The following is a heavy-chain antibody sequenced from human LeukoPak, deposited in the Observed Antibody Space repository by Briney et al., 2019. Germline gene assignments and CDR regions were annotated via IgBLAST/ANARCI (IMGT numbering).Heavy chain of an antibody. D-gene: IGHD6-13*01. CDR2: MWDDGTNE. CDR1: GFNFGIYG. CDR3: ARDRVAAAGSGFQH. J-gene: IGHJ1*01. Sequence: PGRSLRLSCTASGFNFGIYGMHWVRQAPGKGLEWVAVMWDDGTNEYYVESVKGRFTISRDNGKRTLYLQMNSLRVEDTAVYYCARDRVAAAGSGFQHWGQGTLVIVSS. V-gene: IGHV3-33*01.